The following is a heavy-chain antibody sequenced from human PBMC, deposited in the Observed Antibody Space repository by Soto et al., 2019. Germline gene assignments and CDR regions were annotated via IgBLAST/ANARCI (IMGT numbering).Heavy chain of an antibody. D-gene: IGHD3-16*02. CDR2: IKQDGSEK. V-gene: IGHV3-7*01. Sequence: GGSMRLSFAALGFTFIGYGMSWVRQAPGKGLEWVANIKQDGSEKYYVDSVKGRFTISRDNAKNSLYLQMNSLRAEDTAVYYCARDTGSYRWGQGTLVTVSS. J-gene: IGHJ4*02. CDR3: ARDTGSYR. CDR1: GFTFIGYG.